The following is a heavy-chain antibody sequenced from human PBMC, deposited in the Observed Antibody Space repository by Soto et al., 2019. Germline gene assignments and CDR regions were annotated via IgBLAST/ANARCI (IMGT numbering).Heavy chain of an antibody. V-gene: IGHV3-11*06. Sequence: WVALRLSWSASRFTPSSYYMFGVRHAPGKGLEWVSHISVSSSYTNYADSVNGRFTSSRDNADKSLYLQMNSLRAEDTGVYYCARSHDYGDYEIGYWGQGTMVTVSS. CDR1: RFTPSSYY. CDR2: ISVSSSYT. CDR3: ARSHDYGDYEIGY. D-gene: IGHD4-17*01. J-gene: IGHJ4*02.